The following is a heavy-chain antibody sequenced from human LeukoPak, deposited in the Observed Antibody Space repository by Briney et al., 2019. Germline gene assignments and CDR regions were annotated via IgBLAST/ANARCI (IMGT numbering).Heavy chain of an antibody. CDR3: ARVRPPNIVDSVMDYKYYHDMDV. V-gene: IGHV1-18*01. J-gene: IGHJ6*02. CDR1: GYTFSSYG. CDR2: ISPYNGNT. D-gene: IGHD5-18*01. Sequence: GASVKVSCKASGYTFSSYGISWVRQAPGQGLEWMGWISPYNGNTEYGQKVQGRVTMTTDRPTTTASMELRSPRSDDTAMYYCARVRPPNIVDSVMDYKYYHDMDVWGQGTTVTVSS.